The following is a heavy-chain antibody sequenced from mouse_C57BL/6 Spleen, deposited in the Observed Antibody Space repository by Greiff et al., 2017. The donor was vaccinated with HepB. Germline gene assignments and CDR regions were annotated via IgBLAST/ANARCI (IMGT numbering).Heavy chain of an antibody. V-gene: IGHV5-4*03. J-gene: IGHJ2*01. Sequence: EVMLVESGGGLVKPGGSLKLSCAASGFTFSSYAMSWVRQTPEKRLEWVATISDGGSYTYYPDNVKGRFTISRDNAKNNLYLQMSHLKSEDTAMYYCARRGSSPSYFDYWGQGTTLTGSS. D-gene: IGHD1-1*01. CDR3: ARRGSSPSYFDY. CDR2: ISDGGSYT. CDR1: GFTFSSYA.